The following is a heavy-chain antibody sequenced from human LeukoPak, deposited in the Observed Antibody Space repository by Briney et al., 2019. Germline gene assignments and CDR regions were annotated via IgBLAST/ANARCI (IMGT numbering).Heavy chain of an antibody. Sequence: SETLSLTCTVSGGSISSYYWSWIRQPAGKGLEWIGSIYTSGSTNYNPSLKSRVTMSVDTSKNQFSLKLSSVTAADTAVYYCARDPFVGYCSGGSCYEDYWGQGTLVTVSS. J-gene: IGHJ4*02. V-gene: IGHV4-4*07. CDR2: IYTSGST. CDR3: ARDPFVGYCSGGSCYEDY. D-gene: IGHD2-15*01. CDR1: GGSISSYY.